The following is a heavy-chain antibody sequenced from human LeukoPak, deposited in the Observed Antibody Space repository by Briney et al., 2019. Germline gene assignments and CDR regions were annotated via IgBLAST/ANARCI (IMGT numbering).Heavy chain of an antibody. J-gene: IGHJ4*02. CDR3: ARVAKQQLVQGGDY. CDR2: ISAYNGNT. D-gene: IGHD6-13*01. CDR1: GYTFTSYG. Sequence: EASVKVSCKASGYTFTSYGISWVRQAPGQGLEWMGWISAYNGNTNYAQKLQGRVTITTDTSTSTAYMELRSLRSDDTAVYYCARVAKQQLVQGGDYWGQGTLVSVSS. V-gene: IGHV1-18*01.